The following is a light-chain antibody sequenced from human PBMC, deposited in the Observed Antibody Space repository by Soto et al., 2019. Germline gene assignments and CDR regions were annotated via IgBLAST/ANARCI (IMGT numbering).Light chain of an antibody. V-gene: IGKV1-5*01. CDR2: DAS. CDR3: QQYKVYSKT. Sequence: DIQMTQSPSALSASVGDRVTITCRASQGITKWVAWYQQKPGKAPRPLIYDASTLESGVPSRFSGSGFGTDSALSISSLQPDDFATYYCQQYKVYSKTFGQGTKVDIK. J-gene: IGKJ1*01. CDR1: QGITKW.